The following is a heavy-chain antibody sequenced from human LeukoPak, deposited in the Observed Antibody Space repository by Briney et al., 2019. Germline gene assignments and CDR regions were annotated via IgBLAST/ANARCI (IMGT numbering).Heavy chain of an antibody. CDR2: INEDGSDK. J-gene: IGHJ4*02. Sequence: PGESLRLSCAASGFTFSSSWMTWVRQAPGKGLEWVAHINEDGSDKYYVDSVTGRFSISRDNTKNSLYLQMSSLRAEDTAVYYCATWSNAWEFDYWGQGTLVSVSS. D-gene: IGHD1-26*01. CDR1: GFTFSSSW. V-gene: IGHV3-7*05. CDR3: ATWSNAWEFDY.